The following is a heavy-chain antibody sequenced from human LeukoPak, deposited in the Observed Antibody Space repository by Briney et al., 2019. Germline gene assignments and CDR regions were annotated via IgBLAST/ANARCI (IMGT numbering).Heavy chain of an antibody. CDR3: ARFYGIAAGGQDAFGI. D-gene: IGHD6-13*01. J-gene: IGHJ3*02. Sequence: GASVKVSCKASGYTFTGFYMHWVRQAPGQGLEWMGWINPNSGGTDYAQKFQGRVTMARDTSISTAYMELSRLRSDDTAVYYCARFYGIAAGGQDAFGIWGQGTLVTVSS. CDR2: INPNSGGT. CDR1: GYTFTGFY. V-gene: IGHV1-2*02.